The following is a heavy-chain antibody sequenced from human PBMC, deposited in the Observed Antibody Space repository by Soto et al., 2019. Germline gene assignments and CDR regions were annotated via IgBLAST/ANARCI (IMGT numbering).Heavy chain of an antibody. CDR3: ARVPIQLWARNKYNWFDP. CDR1: GGSISSYY. Sequence: SETLSLTCTVSGGSISSYYWSWIRQSPGKGLEWIGYIHYSGSTKSNPSLKSRVTISVDTSKNQVSLKLSSVTAADTAVYFCARVPIQLWARNKYNWFDPWGQGTLVTVSS. V-gene: IGHV4-59*01. CDR2: IHYSGST. D-gene: IGHD5-18*01. J-gene: IGHJ5*02.